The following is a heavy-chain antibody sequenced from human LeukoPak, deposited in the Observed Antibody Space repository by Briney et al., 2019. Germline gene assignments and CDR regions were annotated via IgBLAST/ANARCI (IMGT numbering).Heavy chain of an antibody. Sequence: PSETLSLTCTVSGGSISSGTYYWGWIRQPPGKGLEWIASVSYSGNTYYNPSLKSRVTISVDTSKNQFPLKLSSVTAADTAVYYCARPYSSTWIDAFDIWGQGTMVTVSS. J-gene: IGHJ3*02. D-gene: IGHD6-13*01. CDR1: GGSISSGTYY. V-gene: IGHV4-39*01. CDR2: VSYSGNT. CDR3: ARPYSSTWIDAFDI.